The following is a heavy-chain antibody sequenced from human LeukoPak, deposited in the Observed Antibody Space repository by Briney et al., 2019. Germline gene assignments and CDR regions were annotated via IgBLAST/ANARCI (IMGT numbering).Heavy chain of an antibody. CDR1: GYTFTGYY. J-gene: IGHJ5*02. D-gene: IGHD3-22*01. V-gene: IGHV1-3*03. CDR3: ARGDTMMFDP. CDR2: INAGNGNT. Sequence: ASVKVSCKASGYTFTGYYMHWVRQAPGQGLEWMGWINAGNGNTKYSQEFQGRVTITRDTSASTAYMELSSLRSEDMAVYYCARGDTMMFDPWGQGTLVTVSS.